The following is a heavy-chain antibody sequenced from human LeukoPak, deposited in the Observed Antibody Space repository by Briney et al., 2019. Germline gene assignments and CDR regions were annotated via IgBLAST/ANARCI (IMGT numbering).Heavy chain of an antibody. CDR3: ARLFGGVTTFDY. D-gene: IGHD2-8*02. Sequence: PGGSLRLSCAASGFTFSSYSMNWVRQAPGKGLEWVSSISSSSSYIYYADSVKGRFTISRDNAKNSLYLQMNSLRAEDTAVYFCARLFGGVTTFDYWGQGALVTVSS. J-gene: IGHJ4*02. CDR2: ISSSSSYI. V-gene: IGHV3-21*01. CDR1: GFTFSSYS.